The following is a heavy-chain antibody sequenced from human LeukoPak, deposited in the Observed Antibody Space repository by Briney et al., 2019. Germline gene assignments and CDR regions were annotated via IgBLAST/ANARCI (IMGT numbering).Heavy chain of an antibody. Sequence: SETLSLTCTVSGYSISSGYYWGWIRQPPGKGLEWIGSIYHSGSTYYNPSLKSRVTISVDRSKNQFSLKLSSVTAADTAVYYCAREVIVGARFDYWGQGTLVTVSS. V-gene: IGHV4-38-2*02. D-gene: IGHD1-26*01. CDR1: GYSISSGYY. CDR3: AREVIVGARFDY. J-gene: IGHJ4*02. CDR2: IYHSGST.